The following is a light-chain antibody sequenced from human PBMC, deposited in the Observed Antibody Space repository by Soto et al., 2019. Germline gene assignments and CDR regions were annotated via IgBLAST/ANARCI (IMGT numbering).Light chain of an antibody. J-gene: IGKJ1*01. CDR1: QSVSSSD. CDR3: QQYGTSPPT. Sequence: EVVLTQSPGTLSLSPGERATLSCRASQSVSSSDLAWYQQKPGQAPRLLISGASSRATGIPDRFSGSGSGTDFTLTISRLEPEYFAVFYCQQYGTSPPTFGQGTKVEI. CDR2: GAS. V-gene: IGKV3-20*01.